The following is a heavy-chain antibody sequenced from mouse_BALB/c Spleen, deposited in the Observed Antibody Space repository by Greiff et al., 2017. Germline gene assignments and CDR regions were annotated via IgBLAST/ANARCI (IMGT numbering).Heavy chain of an antibody. J-gene: IGHJ4*01. V-gene: IGHV5-9-4*01. CDR3: ARGHAYAMDY. CDR1: GFTFSSYA. Sequence: EVKLMESGGGLVKPGGSLKLSCAASGFTFSSYAMSWVRQSPEKRLEWVAEISSGGSYTYYPDTVTGRFTISRDNAKNTLYLQMSSLKSEDTAMYYCARGHAYAMDYWGQGTSVTVSS. CDR2: ISSGGSYT.